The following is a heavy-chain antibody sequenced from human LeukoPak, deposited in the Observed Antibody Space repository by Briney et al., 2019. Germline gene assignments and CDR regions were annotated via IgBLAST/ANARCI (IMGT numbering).Heavy chain of an antibody. J-gene: IGHJ6*02. CDR3: AKDIIVVVTGGMDV. V-gene: IGHV3-9*01. Sequence: GGSLRLSCAASGFTYDDYAIHWVRQAPGKGLEWVSGISWNSGSIGYADSVKGRFTISRDNAKNSLYLQMNSLRAEDTALYYCAKDIIVVVTGGMDVWGQGTTVTVSS. CDR2: ISWNSGSI. D-gene: IGHD3-22*01. CDR1: GFTYDDYA.